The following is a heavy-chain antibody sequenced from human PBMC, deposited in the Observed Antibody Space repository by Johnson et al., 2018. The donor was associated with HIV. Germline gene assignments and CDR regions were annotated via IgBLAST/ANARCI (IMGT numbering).Heavy chain of an antibody. Sequence: VQLVESGGGLVQPGGSLRLSCAASGFTFSSYAISWVRQAPGKGLEWVSAISSSGSTIYYADSVKGRFTISRDNAKNSLYLQMNSLRAEDTAVYYCARDRGGGTEAGAFDIWGQGTMVTVSS. J-gene: IGHJ3*02. CDR3: ARDRGGGTEAGAFDI. V-gene: IGHV3-48*04. CDR1: GFTFSSYA. CDR2: ISSSGSTI. D-gene: IGHD2-15*01.